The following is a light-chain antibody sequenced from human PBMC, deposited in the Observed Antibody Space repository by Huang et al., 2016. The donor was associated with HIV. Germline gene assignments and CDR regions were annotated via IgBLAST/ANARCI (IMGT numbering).Light chain of an antibody. CDR1: QSLLHSDGKTY. J-gene: IGKJ1*01. V-gene: IGKV2D-29*02. Sequence: DIVMTQSPLSLSVTPGQPASISCNSSQSLLHSDGKTYLHWFLLSPGQCPQLLISEVSNRFSGVPDRFSVTGSGTNFTLTISRVGSEDVGLYYCRQSLEPATFGQGTKVEIK. CDR2: EVS. CDR3: RQSLEPAT.